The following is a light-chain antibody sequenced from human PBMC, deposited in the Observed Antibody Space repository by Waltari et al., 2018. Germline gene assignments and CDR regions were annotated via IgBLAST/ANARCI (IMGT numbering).Light chain of an antibody. Sequence: DIVMTLSPDSLAVSLGERATINCKSSRSVLYQPNNKNYLAWYQQKPGQPPKLLIYWASIREAGVPERFSGSGSETEFTLTIDSLQAEDVAVYYCQQYYTTPYTFGQGTKLEIK. J-gene: IGKJ2*01. CDR1: RSVLYQPNNKNY. CDR2: WAS. V-gene: IGKV4-1*01. CDR3: QQYYTTPYT.